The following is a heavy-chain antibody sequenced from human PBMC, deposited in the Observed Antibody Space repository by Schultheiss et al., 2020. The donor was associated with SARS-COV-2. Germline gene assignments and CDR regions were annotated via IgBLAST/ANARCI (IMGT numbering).Heavy chain of an antibody. Sequence: SETLSLTCTVSGGSISSGDCYWSWIRQHPGKGLEWIGYIYYSGSTYYNPSLKSRVTISVDTSKNQFSLKLSSVTAADTAVYYCAREPTAGHFDYWGQGTLVTVSS. CDR2: IYYSGST. J-gene: IGHJ4*02. V-gene: IGHV4-31*03. D-gene: IGHD6-13*01. CDR1: GGSISSGDCY. CDR3: AREPTAGHFDY.